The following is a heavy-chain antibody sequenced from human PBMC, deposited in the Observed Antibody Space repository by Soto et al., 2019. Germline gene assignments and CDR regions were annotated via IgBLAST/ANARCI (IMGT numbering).Heavy chain of an antibody. CDR3: AKGILSATIGPYAMDV. V-gene: IGHV3-30*18. Sequence: GGSLTLSCEASGFAFSSYAMHWVRQAPGKGLVWVGVISYDGKYIYYADSVKGRFTISRDNSKNTLYVQVNSLRPEDTAVYYCAKGILSATIGPYAMDVWGQGTTVT. J-gene: IGHJ6*02. D-gene: IGHD3-16*01. CDR1: GFAFSSYA. CDR2: ISYDGKYI.